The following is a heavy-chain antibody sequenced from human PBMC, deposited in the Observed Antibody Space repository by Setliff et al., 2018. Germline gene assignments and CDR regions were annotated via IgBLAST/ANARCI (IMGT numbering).Heavy chain of an antibody. CDR3: ARALSGSSRIYYFDY. CDR2: IFYSDTA. V-gene: IGHV4-59*11. J-gene: IGHJ4*02. CDR1: GGSIGPHY. D-gene: IGHD1-26*01. Sequence: SETLSLTCAVSGGSIGPHYWSWIRQAPGKGLEWIGHIFYSDTAKYNPSRESRAAISGASSKNQFSLKLRSVTAAGTAVYYCARALSGSSRIYYFDYWGQGTLVTVSS.